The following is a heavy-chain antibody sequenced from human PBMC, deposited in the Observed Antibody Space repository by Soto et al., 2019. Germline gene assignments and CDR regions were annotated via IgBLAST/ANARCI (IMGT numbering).Heavy chain of an antibody. V-gene: IGHV4-39*01. CDR3: ARLPQYGSGGTCGVY. J-gene: IGHJ4*02. CDR2: IYYSGST. Sequence: QLQLQESGPGLVKPSETLSLTCTVSGGSISSSSFYWAWIRQPPGKGLEWIGSIYYSGSTYFSPSLKSRVTISVDTSKTQFSLKLSSVTAADTAVYSCARLPQYGSGGTCGVYWGQGTLVIVSS. D-gene: IGHD2-15*01. CDR1: GGSISSSSFY.